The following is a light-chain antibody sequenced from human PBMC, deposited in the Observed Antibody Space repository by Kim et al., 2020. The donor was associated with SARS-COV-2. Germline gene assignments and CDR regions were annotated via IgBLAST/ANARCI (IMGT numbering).Light chain of an antibody. CDR2: AAS. Sequence: SALVGDRVTITCRASQNINIYLNWYQQKPGNAPKVLISAASSLEGGFPSRFSGSGSGTEFTLTIGSLQPEDFATYYCQQSYNTPYTFGQGTKLEI. J-gene: IGKJ2*01. V-gene: IGKV1-39*01. CDR3: QQSYNTPYT. CDR1: QNINIY.